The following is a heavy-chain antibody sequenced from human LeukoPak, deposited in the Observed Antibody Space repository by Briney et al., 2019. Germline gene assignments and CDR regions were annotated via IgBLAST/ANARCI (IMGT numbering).Heavy chain of an antibody. Sequence: GGPLRLSCAASGYTYRSYWMHWVRHAPGKGRVWVSRSNGGGRSTSYADSVKGRVPMTRDNAKHTLYLQMNSLRAEDTAVYYCARDYVWGSYRPPGYWGQGTLVTVSS. CDR1: GYTYRSYW. J-gene: IGHJ4*02. CDR3: ARDYVWGSYRPPGY. D-gene: IGHD3-16*02. CDR2: SNGGGRST. V-gene: IGHV3-74*01.